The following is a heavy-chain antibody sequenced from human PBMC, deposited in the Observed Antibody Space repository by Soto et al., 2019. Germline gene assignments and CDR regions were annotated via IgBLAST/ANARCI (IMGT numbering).Heavy chain of an antibody. CDR2: IIPISGIS. J-gene: IGHJ6*03. CDR3: QLAGSTYDFLAPFGYHDMDV. CDR1: DYTFSRYG. D-gene: IGHD3-3*01. Sequence: ASVKVSCKASDYTFSRYGISWVRQAPGQRLEWRGWIIPISGISNYAQKFQGRVTLTADKSTTTAYMELSSLRSEDTAVYYFQLAGSTYDFLAPFGYHDMDVWGKGASVTVSS. V-gene: IGHV1-69*10.